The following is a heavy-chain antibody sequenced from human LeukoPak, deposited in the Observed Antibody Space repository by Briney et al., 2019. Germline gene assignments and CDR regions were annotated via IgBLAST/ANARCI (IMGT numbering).Heavy chain of an antibody. CDR3: AREAFYGSGSYFGYFDY. J-gene: IGHJ4*02. D-gene: IGHD3-10*01. CDR2: ISHDGSSK. CDR1: GFTFSNYA. V-gene: IGHV3-30*03. Sequence: GGSLRLSCAVSGFTFSNYAIHWVRQPPGRGLEWVAVISHDGSSKSYADSVKGRFTISRDTSENTLSLVLSSLRLEDTAVYYCAREAFYGSGSYFGYFDYWGQGTLVTVSS.